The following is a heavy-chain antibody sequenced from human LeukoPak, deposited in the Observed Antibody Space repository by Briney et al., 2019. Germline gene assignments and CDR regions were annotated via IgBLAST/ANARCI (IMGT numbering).Heavy chain of an antibody. CDR1: GYSISSGYY. Sequence: SETLFLTCTVSGYSISSGYYWGWIRQPPGKGLEWIGSIYHSGSTYYNPSLKSRVTISVDTSKNQFSLKLSSVTAADTAVYYCARLMGGYCSGGGCPPGFSEFDYWGQGTLVTVSS. CDR2: IYHSGST. D-gene: IGHD2-15*01. V-gene: IGHV4-38-2*02. CDR3: ARLMGGYCSGGGCPPGFSEFDY. J-gene: IGHJ4*02.